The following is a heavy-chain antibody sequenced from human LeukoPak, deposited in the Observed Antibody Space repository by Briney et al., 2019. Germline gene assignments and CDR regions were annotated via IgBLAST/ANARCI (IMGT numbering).Heavy chain of an antibody. V-gene: IGHV1-8*02. CDR3: ARGYDYFGST. CDR1: GYTFTSYY. CDR2: MNPNSGKT. J-gene: IGHJ5*02. Sequence: ASVKVSCKASGYTFTSYYMHWVRQATGQGLEWMGWMNPNSGKTGYAQKFQGRVTMTRNTSIRTAYMELSSLRSEDTAVYYCARGYDYFGSTWGQGTLVTVSS. D-gene: IGHD3-10*01.